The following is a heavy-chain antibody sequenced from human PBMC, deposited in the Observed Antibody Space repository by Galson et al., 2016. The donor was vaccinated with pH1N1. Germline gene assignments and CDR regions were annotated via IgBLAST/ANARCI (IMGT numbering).Heavy chain of an antibody. CDR2: IYTSGST. D-gene: IGHD3-3*01. V-gene: IGHV4-61*02. Sequence: TLSLTCTVSGGSISSGSYYWSWIRQPAGKGLEWIGRIYTSGSTNYNPSLKSRVTISVDTSKNQFSLKLSSVTAADTAVYYCARQGPITYYDFWSGYYIDYWSQGTLVTVSS. CDR1: GGSISSGSYY. CDR3: ARQGPITYYDFWSGYYIDY. J-gene: IGHJ4*02.